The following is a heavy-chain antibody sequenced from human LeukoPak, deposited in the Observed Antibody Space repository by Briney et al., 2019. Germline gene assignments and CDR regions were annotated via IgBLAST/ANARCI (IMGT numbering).Heavy chain of an antibody. CDR1: GGSFSGYY. J-gene: IGHJ6*02. Sequence: SETLSLTCAVYGGSFSGYYWSWIRQPPGKGLEWIGEINHSGSTNYNPSLKSRVTISVDTSKNQFSLKLSSVTAADTAVYYCARGARITILGVATYGMDVWGQGTTVTVSS. CDR3: ARGARITILGVATYGMDV. V-gene: IGHV4-34*01. CDR2: INHSGST. D-gene: IGHD3-3*01.